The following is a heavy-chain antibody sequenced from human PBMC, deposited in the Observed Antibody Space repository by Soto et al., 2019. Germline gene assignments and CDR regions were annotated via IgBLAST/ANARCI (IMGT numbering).Heavy chain of an antibody. V-gene: IGHV1-69*01. CDR2: IIPVFGTT. CDR1: GGTFSSHT. Sequence: QVQLVQSVAEVKKPGSSVKVSCKASGGTFSSHTVSWVRQAPGQGLEWMGGIIPVFGTTNYAQKFQGRVTITADESTSTTYMELSSLRSDDTAVYYCARWAGFCSSPSCYTALDYWGQGTLVTVSS. J-gene: IGHJ4*02. D-gene: IGHD2-2*02. CDR3: ARWAGFCSSPSCYTALDY.